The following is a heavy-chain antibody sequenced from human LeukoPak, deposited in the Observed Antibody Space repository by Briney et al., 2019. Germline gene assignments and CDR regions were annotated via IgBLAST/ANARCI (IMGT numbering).Heavy chain of an antibody. V-gene: IGHV4-39*07. Sequence: SETLSLTCTVSGGSISSSSYYWGWIRQPPGKGLEWIGSIYYSGSTYYNPSLKSRVTISVDRSKNQFSLKLSSVTAADTAVYYCARLLAYCGGDCYPRWFGPWGQGTLVTVSS. D-gene: IGHD2-21*02. J-gene: IGHJ5*02. CDR2: IYYSGST. CDR3: ARLLAYCGGDCYPRWFGP. CDR1: GGSISSSSYY.